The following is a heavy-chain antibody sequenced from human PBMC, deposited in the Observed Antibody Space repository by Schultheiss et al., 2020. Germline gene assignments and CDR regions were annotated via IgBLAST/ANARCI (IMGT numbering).Heavy chain of an antibody. V-gene: IGHV4-59*12. J-gene: IGHJ4*02. CDR1: GGSISSYY. CDR3: ARDYYGGGGYFDF. Sequence: SQTLSLTCTVSGGSISSYYWSWIRKPPGKGLEWIGSIYYSGSTNYNPSLKSRVTISVDTSKNQFSLKLTSVTGADTAVYYCARDYYGGGGYFDFWGQGSLVTVSS. CDR2: IYYSGST. D-gene: IGHD3-10*01.